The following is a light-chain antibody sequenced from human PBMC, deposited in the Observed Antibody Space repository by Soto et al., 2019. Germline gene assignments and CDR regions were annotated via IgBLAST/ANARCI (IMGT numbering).Light chain of an antibody. CDR1: DNIVHW. CDR3: QHYNSFSRT. CDR2: KAA. Sequence: DIQMTQSLSTLSATVGDRVAIICRASDNIVHWVAWYQKKPGKDPKILIYKAANLADEVPSRFAGSGSGTDFNLTITRLQTDDFATYDCQHYNSFSRTVGQGTKVEIK. V-gene: IGKV1-5*03. J-gene: IGKJ1*01.